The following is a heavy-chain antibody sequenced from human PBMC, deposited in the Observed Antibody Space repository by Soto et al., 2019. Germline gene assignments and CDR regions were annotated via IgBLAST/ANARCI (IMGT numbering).Heavy chain of an antibody. CDR1: GFTFGSYG. D-gene: IGHD3-10*02. Sequence: TGGSLRLSCAASGFTFGSYGMHWVRQAPGKGLEWVAVISYDGSNKYYADSVKGRFTISRDNSKNTLYLQMNSLRAEDTAVYYCAKDREGYYYVYDAFDIWGQGTMVTVSS. V-gene: IGHV3-30*18. J-gene: IGHJ3*02. CDR3: AKDREGYYYVYDAFDI. CDR2: ISYDGSNK.